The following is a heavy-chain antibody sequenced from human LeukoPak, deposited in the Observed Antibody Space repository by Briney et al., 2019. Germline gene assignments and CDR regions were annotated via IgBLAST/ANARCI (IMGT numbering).Heavy chain of an antibody. Sequence: KPSETLSLTCTVSGGSISSYYWSWIRQPPGKGLEWIGYIYTSGSTNYNPSLKSRVTIAVDTSKNQFSLKLSSVTAADTAVYYCARRGSYYYYYMDVWGKGTMVTVSS. J-gene: IGHJ6*03. D-gene: IGHD3-10*01. CDR3: ARRGSYYYYYMDV. CDR2: IYTSGST. V-gene: IGHV4-4*09. CDR1: GGSISSYY.